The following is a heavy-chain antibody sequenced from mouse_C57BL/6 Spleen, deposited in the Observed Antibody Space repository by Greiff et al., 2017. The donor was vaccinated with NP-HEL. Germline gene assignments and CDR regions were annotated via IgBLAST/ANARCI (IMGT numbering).Heavy chain of an antibody. CDR3: ASDYDRYYYAMDY. CDR2: IWSGGST. J-gene: IGHJ4*01. CDR1: GFSLTSYG. V-gene: IGHV2-2*01. D-gene: IGHD2-4*01. Sequence: VQLQQSGPGLVQPSQSLSITCTVSGFSLTSYGVHWVRQSPGKGLEWLGVIWSGGSTDYNAAFISRLSISKDNSKSQVFFNMNSLQADDTAIYYCASDYDRYYYAMDYWGQGTSVTVSS.